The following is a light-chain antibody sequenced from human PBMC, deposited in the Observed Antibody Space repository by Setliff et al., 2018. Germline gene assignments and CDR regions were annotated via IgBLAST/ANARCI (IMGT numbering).Light chain of an antibody. J-gene: IGKJ3*01. V-gene: IGKV1-39*01. CDR1: EIISSY. CDR2: AAS. Sequence: DIQMTQSPSSLSASVGDRVTITCRASEIISSYLNWYQQKPGKAPKLLIYAASTLQSGVPSRFSGSGSGTDFTLTISSLQPEDFATYYCQQSFSVPFAFGPGT. CDR3: QQSFSVPFA.